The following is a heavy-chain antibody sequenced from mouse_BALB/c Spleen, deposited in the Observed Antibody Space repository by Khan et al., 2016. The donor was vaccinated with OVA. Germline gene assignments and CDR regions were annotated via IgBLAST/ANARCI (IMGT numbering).Heavy chain of an antibody. CDR1: GYSITSGYV. D-gene: IGHD1-2*01. CDR2: ISYSGST. J-gene: IGHJ2*01. Sequence: VQLKESGPGLVKPSQSLSLTCTVTGYSITSGYVWNWIRQFPGNNLEWMGYISYSGSTNYNPSLKSRISITRDTSKNQFFLQLNSVTTEDTATYYCARTARIKYWGQGTTLTVSS. CDR3: ARTARIKY. V-gene: IGHV3-2*02.